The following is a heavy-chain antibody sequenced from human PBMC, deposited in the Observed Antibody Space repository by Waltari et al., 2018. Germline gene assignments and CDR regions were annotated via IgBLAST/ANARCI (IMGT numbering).Heavy chain of an antibody. V-gene: IGHV4-39*07. Sequence: QLQLQESGPGLVKPSETLSLTCTVSGGSISSSSYYWGWIRQPPGKGLEWIGSIYYSGSTYYNPSLKSRVTISVDTSKNQCSLKLSSVTAADTAVYYCARGIVVVVAARYYYYYGMDVWGQGTTVTVSS. CDR1: GGSISSSSYY. J-gene: IGHJ6*02. CDR3: ARGIVVVVAARYYYYYGMDV. CDR2: IYYSGST. D-gene: IGHD2-15*01.